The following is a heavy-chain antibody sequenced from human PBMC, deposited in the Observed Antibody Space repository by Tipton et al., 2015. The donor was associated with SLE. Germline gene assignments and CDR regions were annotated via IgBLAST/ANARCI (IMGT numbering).Heavy chain of an antibody. J-gene: IGHJ4*01. V-gene: IGHV3-23*01. D-gene: IGHD6-13*01. CDR1: GFTFRDYA. Sequence: SLRLSCSASGFTFRDYAMSWVRQVPGKGLEWVATTSGSGDSTSHAASMKGRLTISRDNSRNTLYLGIHSLSAEDTALYYCAKGMAGSWFPTPTFDYWGRGALVTVSS. CDR3: AKGMAGSWFPTPTFDY. CDR2: TSGSGDST.